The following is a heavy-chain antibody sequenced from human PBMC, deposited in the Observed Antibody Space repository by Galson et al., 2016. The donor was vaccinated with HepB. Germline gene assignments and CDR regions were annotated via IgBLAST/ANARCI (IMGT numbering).Heavy chain of an antibody. CDR2: IYPGDSDT. V-gene: IGHV5-51*01. J-gene: IGHJ4*02. D-gene: IGHD2-15*01. CDR3: ARLMVVAATPDY. CDR1: GYSFTNNW. Sequence: QSGAEVKKPGESLKISCKGSGYSFTNNWIGWVRQMPGKGLEWMGIIYPGDSDTRYSPSFQGQVTISADKSITTAYLQWSSLKASDTAIYYCARLMVVAATPDYWGQGTLVTVSS.